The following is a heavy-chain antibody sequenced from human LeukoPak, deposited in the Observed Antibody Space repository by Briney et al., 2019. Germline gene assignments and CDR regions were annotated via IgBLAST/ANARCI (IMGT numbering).Heavy chain of an antibody. CDR3: AREFDY. V-gene: IGHV4-59*12. J-gene: IGHJ4*02. CDR2: IYHSGST. Sequence: PSETLSLTCTVSGGSISSYYWSWIRQPPGKGLEWIGYIYHSGSTYYNPSLKSRVTISVDRSKNQFSLKLSSVTAADTAVYYCAREFDYWGQGTLVTVSS. CDR1: GGSISSYY.